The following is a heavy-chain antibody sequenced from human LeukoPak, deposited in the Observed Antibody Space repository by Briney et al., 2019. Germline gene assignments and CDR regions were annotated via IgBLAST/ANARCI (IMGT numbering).Heavy chain of an antibody. Sequence: GGSLRLSCAASGFTFSSYAMSWVRQAPGKGLEWVSAISGSGGSTYYADSVKGRFTVSRDNSKNTLYLQMNSLRAEDTAVYYCAKKVIGYCSGGSCYYDYWGQGTLVTVSS. CDR1: GFTFSSYA. CDR3: AKKVIGYCSGGSCYYDY. D-gene: IGHD2-15*01. V-gene: IGHV3-23*01. J-gene: IGHJ4*02. CDR2: ISGSGGST.